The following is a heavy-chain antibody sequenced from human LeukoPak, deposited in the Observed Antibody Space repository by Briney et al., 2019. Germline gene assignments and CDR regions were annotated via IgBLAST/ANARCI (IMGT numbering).Heavy chain of an antibody. CDR1: GGSISSYY. Sequence: SETLSLTCTVSGGSISSYYWSWIRQPPGKGLEWIGYIYYSGSTNYNPSLKSRVTISVDTSKNQFSLKLSSVTAADTAVYYCARTPATYYDSSGYYSGYFDYWGQGTLVTVSS. J-gene: IGHJ4*02. D-gene: IGHD3-22*01. CDR3: ARTPATYYDSSGYYSGYFDY. V-gene: IGHV4-59*01. CDR2: IYYSGST.